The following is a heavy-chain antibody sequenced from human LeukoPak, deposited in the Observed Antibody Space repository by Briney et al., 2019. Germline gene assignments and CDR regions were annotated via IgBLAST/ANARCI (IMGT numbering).Heavy chain of an antibody. Sequence: GRSLRLSCAASGFTFSNYGMHWVRQAPGKGLEGVAVVGNDGRDKRYADSVKGRFTISRDNSKHTVYLQMNSLRAEDTAVYYCAKDLNVAAAGYYFDYWGQGTLVTVSS. CDR3: AKDLNVAAAGYYFDY. CDR1: GFTFSNYG. J-gene: IGHJ4*02. CDR2: VGNDGRDK. D-gene: IGHD6-13*01. V-gene: IGHV3-30*18.